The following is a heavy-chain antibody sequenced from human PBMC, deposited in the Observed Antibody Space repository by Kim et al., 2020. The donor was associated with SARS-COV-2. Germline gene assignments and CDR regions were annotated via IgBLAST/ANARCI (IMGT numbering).Heavy chain of an antibody. CDR2: IYSGGST. CDR1: GFTVSSNY. Sequence: GGSLRLSCAASGFTVSSNYMSWVRQAPGKGLEWVSVIYSGGSTYYADSVKGRFTISRDNSKNTLYLQMNSLRAEDTAVYYCAREDYYGSGSYFAWGQGTLVTVSS. V-gene: IGHV3-53*01. D-gene: IGHD3-10*01. CDR3: AREDYYGSGSYFA. J-gene: IGHJ4*02.